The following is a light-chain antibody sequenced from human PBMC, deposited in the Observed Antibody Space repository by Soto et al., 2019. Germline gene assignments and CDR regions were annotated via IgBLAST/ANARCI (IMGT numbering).Light chain of an antibody. Sequence: DILLTQSPAIVSVSPGERATLSCRASRSVSTNLAWYQHKHGQAPRLLIYGASTRVTDIPPRFSGSGSGTDSTLTLNYLKSEDFGVYYCQQYDKTVPPVTFGGGTKVQI. CDR1: RSVSTN. CDR3: QQYDKTVPPVT. J-gene: IGKJ4*01. V-gene: IGKV3-15*01. CDR2: GAS.